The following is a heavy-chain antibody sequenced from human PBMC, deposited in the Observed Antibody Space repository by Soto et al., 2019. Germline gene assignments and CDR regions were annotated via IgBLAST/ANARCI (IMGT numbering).Heavy chain of an antibody. V-gene: IGHV4-59*01. J-gene: IGHJ6*03. CDR1: GGSISSYY. Sequence: SETLSLTCTVSGGSISSYYWSWIRQPLGKGLKWIGYIYYSGSTNYNPSLKSRVTISVDTSKNQFSLKLIFVTAADTAVYYCARVVFWSGYYPYYYYMDVWGKGTTVTVSS. D-gene: IGHD3-3*01. CDR2: IYYSGST. CDR3: ARVVFWSGYYPYYYYMDV.